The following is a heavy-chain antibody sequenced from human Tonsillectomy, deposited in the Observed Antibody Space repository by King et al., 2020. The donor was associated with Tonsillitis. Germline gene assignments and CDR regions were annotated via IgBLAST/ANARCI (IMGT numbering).Heavy chain of an antibody. D-gene: IGHD2-2*01. V-gene: IGHV4-59*11. CDR3: AREYCNGTTCYFYDY. CDR2: IYYAGNT. Sequence: QLQESGPGLVKPSETLSLSCTVSGDSISSHYWTWIRQPPGKGLEWIGYIYYAGNTNYNPSLKSRVTISVDTSRNQFFLILRSVTAADTAVYYCAREYCNGTTCYFYDYWSQGTLVTVSS. CDR1: GDSISSHY. J-gene: IGHJ4*02.